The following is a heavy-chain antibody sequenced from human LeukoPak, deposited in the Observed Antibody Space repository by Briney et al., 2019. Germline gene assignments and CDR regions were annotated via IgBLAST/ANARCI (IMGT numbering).Heavy chain of an antibody. CDR2: ISTYNGHA. J-gene: IGHJ6*02. V-gene: IGHV1-18*01. CDR3: ARGGRDILTGYYTDFYYGMDV. CDR1: GYTFTSYG. D-gene: IGHD3-9*01. Sequence: GASVKVSCKASGYTFTSYGISWVRQAPGQGLEWMGWISTYNGHANYARKVQGRVTMTTDTSTSTAYMELSRLRSDDTAVYYCARGGRDILTGYYTDFYYGMDVWGQGTTVTVSS.